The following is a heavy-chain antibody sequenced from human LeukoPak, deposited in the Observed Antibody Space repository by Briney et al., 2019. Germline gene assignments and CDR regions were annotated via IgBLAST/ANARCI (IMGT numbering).Heavy chain of an antibody. CDR1: GFTFSSYA. CDR2: ISGSGGST. J-gene: IGHJ3*02. V-gene: IGHV3-23*01. CDR3: AKDISGTSCLWSDAFDI. Sequence: GGSLRLXCAASGFTFSSYAMSWVRQAPGKGLEWVSAISGSGGSTYYADSVKGRFTISRDNAKNSLYLQMNSLRAEDMALYYCAKDISGTSCLWSDAFDIWGQGTMVTVSS. D-gene: IGHD2-2*01.